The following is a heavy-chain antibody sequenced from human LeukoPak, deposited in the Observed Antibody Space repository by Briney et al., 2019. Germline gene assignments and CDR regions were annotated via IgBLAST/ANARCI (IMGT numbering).Heavy chain of an antibody. V-gene: IGHV1-46*01. CDR3: VRDNSIADRGWWFDP. J-gene: IGHJ5*02. CDR1: GFRFTGYW. D-gene: IGHD1-14*01. Sequence: ASVKVSCKASGFRFTGYWMHWVRQAPGQELEWMGIIDPSGHITNSAQKFQGRLTVTRDTPTSTVYMELSSLRSDDTAVYYCVRDNSIADRGWWFDPWGQGTLVTVSS. CDR2: IDPSGHIT.